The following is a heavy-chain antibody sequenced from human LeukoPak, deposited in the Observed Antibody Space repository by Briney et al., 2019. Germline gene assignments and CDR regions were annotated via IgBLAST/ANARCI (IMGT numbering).Heavy chain of an antibody. CDR3: AKGSLVVVTALDY. D-gene: IGHD2-21*02. Sequence: PGGSLRLSCAASGFTFSSYAMSWARQAPGKGLEWVSAISGSGGSTYYADSVKGRFTISRDNSKNTLYLQMNSLRAEDTAVYYCAKGSLVVVTALDYWGQGTLVTVSS. CDR2: ISGSGGST. CDR1: GFTFSSYA. V-gene: IGHV3-23*01. J-gene: IGHJ4*02.